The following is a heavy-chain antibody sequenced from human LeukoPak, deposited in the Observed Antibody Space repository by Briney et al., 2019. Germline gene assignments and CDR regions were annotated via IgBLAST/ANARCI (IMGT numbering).Heavy chain of an antibody. D-gene: IGHD4-23*01. CDR2: ISDSGGST. CDR1: GFTVNNNY. CDR3: AKDRGGNSGSAEYFQH. Sequence: GSLRLSCAASGFTVNNNYMSWVRQAPGKGLEWVSAISDSGGSTYYADSVKGRFTISRDNSKNTLYLQMNSLRAEDTAVYYCAKDRGGNSGSAEYFQHWGQGTLVTVSS. V-gene: IGHV3-23*01. J-gene: IGHJ1*01.